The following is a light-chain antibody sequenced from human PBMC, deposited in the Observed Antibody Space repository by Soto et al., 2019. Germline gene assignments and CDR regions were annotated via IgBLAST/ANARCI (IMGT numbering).Light chain of an antibody. J-gene: IGLJ2*01. CDR2: ANS. CDR3: QSYDSSLSGHVV. Sequence: QSVLTQPPSVSGAPGQRVTISCTESSSNIGAGYDVHWYQQFPGTAPKLLIYANSHRPSGVPDRFSGSKSGTSASLAITGLQAEDEADYYCQSYDSSLSGHVVFGGGTQLTVL. CDR1: SSNIGAGYD. V-gene: IGLV1-40*01.